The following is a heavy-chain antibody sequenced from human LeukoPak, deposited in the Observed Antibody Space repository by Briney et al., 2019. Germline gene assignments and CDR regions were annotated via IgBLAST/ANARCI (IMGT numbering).Heavy chain of an antibody. V-gene: IGHV3-30*03. Sequence: GGSLRLSCAASGFTFSSYGMHWVRQAPGKGLEWVAVISYDGSNKYYTDSVKGRFTISRDNSKNTLYLQMNSLRAEDTAVYYCARVGVGSYNWLDPWGQGTMVTVSS. CDR3: ARVGVGSYNWLDP. CDR1: GFTFSSYG. CDR2: ISYDGSNK. D-gene: IGHD2-15*01. J-gene: IGHJ5*02.